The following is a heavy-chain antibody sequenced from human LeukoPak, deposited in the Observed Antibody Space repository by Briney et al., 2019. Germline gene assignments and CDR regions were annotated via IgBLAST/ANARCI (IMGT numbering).Heavy chain of an antibody. Sequence: PSETLSLTCTVSGGSISSSSHYWGWIRQPPGKGLEWIGSIYYSGGTYYNPSLKSRVTISVDTSKNQFSLKLNSVTAADTAVYYCARVLYRPSYYYYMDVWGKGTTVTVSS. D-gene: IGHD2-8*01. J-gene: IGHJ6*03. V-gene: IGHV4-39*07. CDR1: GGSISSSSHY. CDR3: ARVLYRPSYYYYMDV. CDR2: IYYSGGT.